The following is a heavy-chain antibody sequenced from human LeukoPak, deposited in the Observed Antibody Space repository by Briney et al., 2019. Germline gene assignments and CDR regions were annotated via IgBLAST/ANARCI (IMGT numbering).Heavy chain of an antibody. D-gene: IGHD3-3*01. CDR1: GGSISSGGYY. Sequence: SQTPSLTCTVSGGSISSGGYYWSWIRQHPGKGLEWIGYIYYSGSTYYNPSLKSRVTISVDTSKNQFSLKLSSVTAADTAVYYCARELVLRQDFGRAFDIWGQGTMVTVS. V-gene: IGHV4-31*03. CDR2: IYYSGST. CDR3: ARELVLRQDFGRAFDI. J-gene: IGHJ3*02.